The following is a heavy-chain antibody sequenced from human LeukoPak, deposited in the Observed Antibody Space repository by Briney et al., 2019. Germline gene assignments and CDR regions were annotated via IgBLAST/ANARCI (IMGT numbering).Heavy chain of an antibody. Sequence: ASVKVSCKASGYTFIGYYMHWVRQAPGQGLEWMGWINPNSGGTNYAQKFQGRVTMTRDTSISTAYMELSRLRSDDTAVYYCARGPPYYYYYYMDVWGKGTTVTVSS. CDR1: GYTFIGYY. CDR2: INPNSGGT. CDR3: ARGPPYYYYYYMDV. J-gene: IGHJ6*03. V-gene: IGHV1-2*02.